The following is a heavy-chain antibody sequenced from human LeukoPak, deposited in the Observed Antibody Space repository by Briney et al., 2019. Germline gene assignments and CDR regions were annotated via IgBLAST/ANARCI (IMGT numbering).Heavy chain of an antibody. D-gene: IGHD2-15*01. CDR1: GYTFTGYY. V-gene: IGHV1-2*02. CDR2: INPNRGGT. CDR3: AREDDIVVVVAASSPRFDP. Sequence: ASVKVSCKASGYTFTGYYMHWVRQAPGQGLEWMGWINPNRGGTNYAQKFQGRVTMTRDTSISTAYMEMSRLRSDDTAVYYCAREDDIVVVVAASSPRFDPWGQGTLVTVSS. J-gene: IGHJ5*02.